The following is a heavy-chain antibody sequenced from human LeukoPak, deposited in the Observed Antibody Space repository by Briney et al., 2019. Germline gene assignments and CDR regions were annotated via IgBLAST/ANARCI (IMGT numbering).Heavy chain of an antibody. CDR2: FDPEDVET. CDR1: GNTFTDLS. Sequence: ASVKVSCKVSGNTFTDLSMNSVRQAPGKRLEGMGGFDPEDVETIYAQKFQGRVPMTEDTSTATAYMDLSSLRPDDTAVYYCATDFYRGGQFDYWGQGTLVTVSS. J-gene: IGHJ4*02. V-gene: IGHV1-24*01. CDR3: ATDFYRGGQFDY. D-gene: IGHD2/OR15-2a*01.